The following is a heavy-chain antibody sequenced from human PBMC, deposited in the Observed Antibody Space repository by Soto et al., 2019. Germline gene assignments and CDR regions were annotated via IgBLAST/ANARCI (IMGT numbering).Heavy chain of an antibody. V-gene: IGHV4-59*01. CDR3: ARDSNWNYGDYYGMDV. CDR1: GGSISSYY. D-gene: IGHD1-7*01. Sequence: PSETLSLTCTVSGGSISSYYWSWIRQPPGKGLEWIGYSYYSGSTNYNPSLKSRVTISVDTSKNQFSLKLSSVTAADTAVYYCARDSNWNYGDYYGMDVWGQGTTVTVSS. J-gene: IGHJ6*02. CDR2: SYYSGST.